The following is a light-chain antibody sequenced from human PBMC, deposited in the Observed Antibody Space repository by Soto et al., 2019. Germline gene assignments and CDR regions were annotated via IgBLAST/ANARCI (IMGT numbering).Light chain of an antibody. Sequence: EMVMTQSPATLSVSPGERVTLSCRASESGHRNLAWYQQKPGQGPSLLIYYASTRATGVPDRFTGSGSGTEFTLTISSLQSEDFGVYHCQHYSNWPPTFGPGTKVEIQ. V-gene: IGKV3-15*01. CDR1: ESGHRN. CDR2: YAS. J-gene: IGKJ3*01. CDR3: QHYSNWPPT.